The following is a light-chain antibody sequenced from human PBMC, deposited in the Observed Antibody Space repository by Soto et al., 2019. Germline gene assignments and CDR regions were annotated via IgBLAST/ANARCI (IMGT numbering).Light chain of an antibody. Sequence: EIVLTQSPGTVSLSPGERATLSCRASQSVSSNYLAWYQQKPGQAPRLLIYGASSRATGIPARFSGSGSGTDCTLTISRLEPEEFAVYYCQQYGGFPRRFGQGTKVEIK. J-gene: IGKJ1*01. CDR3: QQYGGFPRR. V-gene: IGKV3-20*01. CDR1: QSVSSNY. CDR2: GAS.